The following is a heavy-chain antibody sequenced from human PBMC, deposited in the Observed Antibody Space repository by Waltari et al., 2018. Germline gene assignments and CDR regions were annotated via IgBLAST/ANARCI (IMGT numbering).Heavy chain of an antibody. CDR3: ARGANFWSRFSYWYMDV. V-gene: IGHV4-59*01. CDR1: GGSLTGYS. CDR2: IYSAGTT. D-gene: IGHD3-3*01. J-gene: IGHJ6*03. Sequence: QVQLQESGPGLVKPSETLSLTCSVSGGSLTGYSWRWIRQSPGMGLEWIGYIYSAGTTNNNPSLKGRVTLSLDTSKAQFSLKLNSVTAADTAVYYCARGANFWSRFSYWYMDVWGKGTPVTISS.